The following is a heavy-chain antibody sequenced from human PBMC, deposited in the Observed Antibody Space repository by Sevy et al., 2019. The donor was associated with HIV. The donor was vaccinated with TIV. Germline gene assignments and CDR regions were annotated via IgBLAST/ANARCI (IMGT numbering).Heavy chain of an antibody. CDR2: IIPIFGTA. J-gene: IGHJ6*03. D-gene: IGHD6-19*01. Sequence: ASVKVSCKASGGTFSSYAISWVRQAPGQGLEWMGGIIPIFGTANYAQKFQGRVTITADESTSTAYMELSSLRSEDTAVYYYSGAAVAGPYYYYYYMDVWGKGTTVTVSS. V-gene: IGHV1-69*13. CDR3: SGAAVAGPYYYYYYMDV. CDR1: GGTFSSYA.